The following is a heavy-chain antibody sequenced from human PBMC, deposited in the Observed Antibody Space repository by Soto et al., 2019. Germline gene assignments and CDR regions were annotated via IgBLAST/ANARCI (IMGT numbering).Heavy chain of an antibody. V-gene: IGHV3-74*01. CDR3: ARGGEYAGLDPYNWFDP. D-gene: IGHD1-1*01. CDR1: GFTFSSYW. J-gene: IGHJ5*02. CDR2: INSDGSST. Sequence: GGSLRLSCAASGFTFSSYWMHWVRQAPGKGLVWVSRINSDGSSTSYADSVKGRFTISRDNAKNTLYLQMNSLRAEDTAVYYCARGGEYAGLDPYNWFDPWGQGTLVTVSS.